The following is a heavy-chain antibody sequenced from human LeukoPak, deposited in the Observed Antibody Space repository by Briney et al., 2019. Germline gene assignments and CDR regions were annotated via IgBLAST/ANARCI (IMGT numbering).Heavy chain of an antibody. V-gene: IGHV1-69*13. CDR3: ARSSRYYDSSGLQAYYFNN. D-gene: IGHD3-22*01. J-gene: IGHJ4*02. CDR2: IIPIFGTA. CDR1: GGTFSSYA. Sequence: SVKVSCKASGGTFSSYAISWVRQAPGQGLEWMGGIIPIFGTANYAQKFQGRVTITADESTSTAYMELSSLRSEDTAVYYCARSSRYYDSSGLQAYYFNNWGQGTLVTVSS.